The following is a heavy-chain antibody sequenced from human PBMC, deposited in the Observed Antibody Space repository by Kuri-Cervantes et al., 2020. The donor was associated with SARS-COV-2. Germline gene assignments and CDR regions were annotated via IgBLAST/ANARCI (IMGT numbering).Heavy chain of an antibody. D-gene: IGHD6-6*01. J-gene: IGHJ4*02. CDR1: GFTFSSYW. Sequence: GGSLRLSCAASGFTFSSYWMHWVRQAPGKGLVWVSRINSDGSSTSYADSVKGRFTISRDNSKNTLYVEMNSLRAEDTAVYYCRAGSSTSPFDYWGQGTLVTVSS. CDR3: RAGSSTSPFDY. V-gene: IGHV3-74*01. CDR2: INSDGSST.